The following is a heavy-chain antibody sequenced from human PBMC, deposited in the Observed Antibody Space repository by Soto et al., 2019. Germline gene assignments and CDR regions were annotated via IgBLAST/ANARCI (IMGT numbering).Heavy chain of an antibody. Sequence: SETLSLTCTVSGGSISSYYWSWIRQPPGKGLEWIGYIYYSGSTNYNPSLKSRVTISVDTSKNQFSLKLSSVTAADTAVYYCARDRRDGYNFYYYGMDVWGQGTKVTVSS. CDR2: IYYSGST. D-gene: IGHD5-12*01. CDR1: GGSISSYY. V-gene: IGHV4-59*01. CDR3: ARDRRDGYNFYYYGMDV. J-gene: IGHJ6*02.